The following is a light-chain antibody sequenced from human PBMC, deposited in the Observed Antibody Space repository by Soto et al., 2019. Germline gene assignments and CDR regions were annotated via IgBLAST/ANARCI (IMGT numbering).Light chain of an antibody. Sequence: DIQMTQSPSSLSASVGDRVNITCRPSQTVSSYLNWYQQKRGTVHKLLIYATSYLQSGVPSRFSGRGFGTDFPLTISSLQPEDFATYYCQQSFTTPSFGQGTRLEIK. J-gene: IGKJ5*01. CDR3: QQSFTTPS. CDR2: ATS. CDR1: QTVSSY. V-gene: IGKV1-39*01.